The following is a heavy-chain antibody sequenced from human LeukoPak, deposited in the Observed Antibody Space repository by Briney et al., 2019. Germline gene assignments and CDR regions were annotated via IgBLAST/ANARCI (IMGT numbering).Heavy chain of an antibody. CDR2: ISADNGNT. V-gene: IGHV1-18*01. D-gene: IGHD2-2*03. CDR3: ARSPVDIVVVPAAHYYMDV. J-gene: IGHJ6*03. CDR1: GYTFTSYA. Sequence: ASVKVSCKASGYTFTSYAISWVRQAPGQGLEWMGWISADNGNTDYAQRFQGRVTMTTDTSTSTAYMELRSLRSDDTAVYYCARSPVDIVVVPAAHYYMDVWGKGTTVTISS.